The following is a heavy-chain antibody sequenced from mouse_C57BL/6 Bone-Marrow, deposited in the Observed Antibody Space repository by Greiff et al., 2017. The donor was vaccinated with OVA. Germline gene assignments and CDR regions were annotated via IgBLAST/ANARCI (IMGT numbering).Heavy chain of an antibody. CDR2: INPYNGGT. J-gene: IGHJ2*01. D-gene: IGHD1-1*01. Sequence: SGPVLVKPGASVKMSCKASGYTFTDYYMNWVKQSHGKSLEWIGVINPYNGGTSYNQKFKGKATLTVDKSSSTAYMELNSLTSEDSAVYYCARSGVTTVGDYWGQGTTLTVSS. CDR3: ARSGVTTVGDY. V-gene: IGHV1-19*01. CDR1: GYTFTDYY.